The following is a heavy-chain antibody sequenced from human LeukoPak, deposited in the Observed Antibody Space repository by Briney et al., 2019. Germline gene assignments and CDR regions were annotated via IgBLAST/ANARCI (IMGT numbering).Heavy chain of an antibody. V-gene: IGHV3-48*03. Sequence: GGSLRLSCAASGFTFSSYEMNWVRQAPGKGLEWVSYISSSGSTIHYADSVKGRFTISRDNAKNSLYLQMNSLRAEDTAVYYYAREVYCSSTSCYGSWFDPWGQGTLSPSPQ. CDR2: ISSSGSTI. J-gene: IGHJ5*02. CDR3: AREVYCSSTSCYGSWFDP. D-gene: IGHD2-2*01. CDR1: GFTFSSYE.